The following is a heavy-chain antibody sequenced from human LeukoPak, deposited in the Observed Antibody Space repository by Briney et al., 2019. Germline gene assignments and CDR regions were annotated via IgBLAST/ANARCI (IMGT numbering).Heavy chain of an antibody. CDR3: ARGFRSVTTWGYFDY. V-gene: IGHV3-48*04. J-gene: IGHJ4*02. CDR2: ISSGSSNI. Sequence: GGSLRLSCAASGYTFSTYSMSWVGQAPGKGLEWLSYISSGSSNIYYADSVKGRFTISRDDAENSLYLQMNSLRADDTAVYYCARGFRSVTTWGYFDYWGQGALVTVSS. D-gene: IGHD4-17*01. CDR1: GYTFSTYS.